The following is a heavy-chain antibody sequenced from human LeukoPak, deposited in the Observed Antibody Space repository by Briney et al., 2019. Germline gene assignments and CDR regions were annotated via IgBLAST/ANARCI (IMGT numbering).Heavy chain of an antibody. CDR2: ISYDGSNK. CDR1: GFTFSSYA. Sequence: GGSLRLSCVASGFTFSSYAMHWVRQAPGKGLEWVAVISYDGSNKYYADSVKGRFTISRDNSKNTLYLQMNSLRAEDTAVYYCARDGSSSGWSISRYYYYMDVWGKGTTVTVSS. CDR3: ARDGSSSGWSISRYYYYMDV. D-gene: IGHD6-19*01. J-gene: IGHJ6*03. V-gene: IGHV3-30*01.